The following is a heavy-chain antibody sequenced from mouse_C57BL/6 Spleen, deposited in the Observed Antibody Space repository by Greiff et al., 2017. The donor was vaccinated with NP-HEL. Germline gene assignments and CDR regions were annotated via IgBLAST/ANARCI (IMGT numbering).Heavy chain of an antibody. V-gene: IGHV1-53*01. J-gene: IGHJ2*01. CDR2: INPSNGGT. D-gene: IGHD1-1*01. Sequence: VQLQQPGAELVKPGASVKLSCKASGYTFTSYWMHWVKQRPGQGLEWIGNINPSNGGTNYNEKFKSKATLTVDKSSSTAYMQLNSLTSEDSAVYYCARAIYYGSGCPFDYWGQGTTLTVSS. CDR1: GYTFTSYW. CDR3: ARAIYYGSGCPFDY.